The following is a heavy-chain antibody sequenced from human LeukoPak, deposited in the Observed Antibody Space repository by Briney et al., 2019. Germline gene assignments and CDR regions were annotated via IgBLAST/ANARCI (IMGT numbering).Heavy chain of an antibody. V-gene: IGHV4-34*01. CDR2: INHSGST. CDR1: GGSFSGYY. J-gene: IGHJ3*02. Sequence: SETLSLTCAVYGGSFSGYYWSWIRQPPGKGLEWIGEINHSGSTNYNPSLKSRVTISVDTSKNQFSLKLGSVTAADTAVYYCARGPGGIIAARRDAFDIWGQGTMVTVSS. D-gene: IGHD6-6*01. CDR3: ARGPGGIIAARRDAFDI.